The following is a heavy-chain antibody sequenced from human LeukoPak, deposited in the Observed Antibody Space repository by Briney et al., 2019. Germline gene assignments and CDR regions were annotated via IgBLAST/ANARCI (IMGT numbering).Heavy chain of an antibody. V-gene: IGHV3-74*01. J-gene: IGHJ3*02. CDR3: ARVAPGAFDI. D-gene: IGHD3-10*01. CDR2: INSDGSST. Sequence: GGSLRLSCAVSGFTFSSYWMHWVRQAPGKGLVWVSGINSDGSSTSYADSVKGRFTISRDNAKNTLYLQMNSLRAEDTAVYYCARVAPGAFDIWGQGTMVTVSS. CDR1: GFTFSSYW.